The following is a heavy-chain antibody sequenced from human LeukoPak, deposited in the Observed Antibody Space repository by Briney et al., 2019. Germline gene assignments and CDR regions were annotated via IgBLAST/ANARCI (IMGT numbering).Heavy chain of an antibody. CDR2: INHSGST. CDR3: ARGLPGIAAAGYSYFDY. D-gene: IGHD6-13*01. CDR1: GGSFSGYY. Sequence: SETLSLTCAVYGGSFSGYYWSWIRQPPGKGLEWIGEINHSGSTNYNPSLKSRVTISVDTSKNQFSLKLSSVTAADTAVYYCARGLPGIAAAGYSYFDYWGQGTLVTVPS. J-gene: IGHJ4*02. V-gene: IGHV4-34*01.